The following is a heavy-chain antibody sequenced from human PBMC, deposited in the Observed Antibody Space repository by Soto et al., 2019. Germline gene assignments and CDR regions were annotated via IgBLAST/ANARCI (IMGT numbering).Heavy chain of an antibody. CDR1: GYTFTSYA. CDR3: ERATGSSGGPGDY. J-gene: IGHJ4*02. D-gene: IGHD6-19*01. CDR2: INAGNGIT. Sequence: QVQLVQSGAEVKKPGASVKVSCKASGYTFTSYAMHWVRQAPAQRREWKGWINAGNGITKYSQKFQGRVTITRDTDATTAYMELNIPRSEDTAMYYCERATGSSGGPGDYWGQGTLVTVSS. V-gene: IGHV1-3*01.